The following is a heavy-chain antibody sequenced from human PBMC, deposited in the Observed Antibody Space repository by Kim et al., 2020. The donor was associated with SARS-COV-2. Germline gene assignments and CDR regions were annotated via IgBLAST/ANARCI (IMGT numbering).Heavy chain of an antibody. D-gene: IGHD6-19*01. CDR2: IIPTPEMT. V-gene: IGHV1-69*04. Sequence: SVKVSCKTSGDDFSSHTLSWVRQAPEQGLEWMGRIIPTPEMTNYAQRFQGRIFITADKSSSIGYLEVTSLRSEDTAVFYCAREVSGSIHFWGQGTLITVSS. CDR3: AREVSGSIHF. CDR1: GDDFSSHT. J-gene: IGHJ4*02.